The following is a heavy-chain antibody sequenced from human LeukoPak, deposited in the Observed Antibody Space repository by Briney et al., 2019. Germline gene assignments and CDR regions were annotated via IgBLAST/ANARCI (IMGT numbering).Heavy chain of an antibody. J-gene: IGHJ5*02. CDR2: IIPIFGIG. CDR3: ARARGGYCSSTSCHWGDYNWFDP. D-gene: IGHD2-2*01. V-gene: IGHV1-69*05. CDR1: GGTFSSYA. Sequence: SVKVSCKASGGTFSSYAISWVRQAPGQGLEWMGGIIPIFGIGNYAQKFQGRVTITTDESTSTAYMELSSLRSEDTAVYYCARARGGYCSSTSCHWGDYNWFDPWGQGTLVTVSS.